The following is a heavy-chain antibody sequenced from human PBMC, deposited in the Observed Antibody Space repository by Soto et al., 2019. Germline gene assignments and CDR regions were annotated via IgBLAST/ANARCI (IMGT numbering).Heavy chain of an antibody. Sequence: LSLTCTVSGGSISSSSYYWGWIRQPPGKGLEWIGSIYYSGSTYYNPSLKSRVTISVDTSKNQFSLKLSSVTAADTAVYYCARHIAAAGTVGYYYYGMDVWGQGTTVTVSS. CDR3: ARHIAAAGTVGYYYYGMDV. J-gene: IGHJ6*02. CDR2: IYYSGST. D-gene: IGHD6-13*01. CDR1: GGSISSSSYY. V-gene: IGHV4-39*01.